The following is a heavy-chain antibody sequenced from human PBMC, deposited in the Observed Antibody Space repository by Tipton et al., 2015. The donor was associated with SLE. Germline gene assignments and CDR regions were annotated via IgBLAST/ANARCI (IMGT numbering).Heavy chain of an antibody. CDR2: IYPGDSDT. D-gene: IGHD3-22*01. CDR1: GYSFTGYW. CDR3: ASDLNYYDSSGGYFDL. V-gene: IGHV5-51*01. J-gene: IGHJ2*01. Sequence: VQLVQSGAVVKKPGESLKISCKGSGYSFTGYWIGWVRQMPGKGLEWMGIIYPGDSDTRYSPSFQGQVTISADKSISTAYLQWSSLKASDTAMYYCASDLNYYDSSGGYFDLWGRGTLVTVSS.